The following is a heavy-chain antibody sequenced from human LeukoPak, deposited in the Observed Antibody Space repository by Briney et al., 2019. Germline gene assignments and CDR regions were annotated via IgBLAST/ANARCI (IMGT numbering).Heavy chain of an antibody. V-gene: IGHV1-18*01. J-gene: IGHJ3*02. CDR2: ISAYNGNT. CDR3: ARVEDGYNRDAFDI. D-gene: IGHD5-24*01. Sequence: WASVKVSCKASGYTFTSYGISWVRQAPGQGLEWMGWISAYNGNTNYAQKLQGRVTMTTDTSTSTAYMELGSLRSDDTAVYYCARVEDGYNRDAFDIWGQGTVVTVSS. CDR1: GYTFTSYG.